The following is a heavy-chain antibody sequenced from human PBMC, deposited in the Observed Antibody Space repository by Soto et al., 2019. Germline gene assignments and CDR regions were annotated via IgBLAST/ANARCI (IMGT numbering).Heavy chain of an antibody. D-gene: IGHD2-21*01. V-gene: IGHV3-23*01. CDR3: VKGGAYCYNDCTRSY. Sequence: EVQLLESGGGLVQPGGSLRLSCADSGFCFKTYGMTWVRQAPGKGLEGVAHIGLSNSDTYYADSVKGRFTISRDNSKNMVYLHMNSLRDADTVVYYCVKGGAYCYNDCTRSYWGRGTLVTVSS. J-gene: IGHJ4*02. CDR2: IGLSNSDT. CDR1: GFCFKTYG.